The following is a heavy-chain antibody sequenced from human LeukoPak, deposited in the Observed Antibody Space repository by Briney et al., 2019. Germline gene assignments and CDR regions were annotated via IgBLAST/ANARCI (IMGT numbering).Heavy chain of an antibody. D-gene: IGHD2-15*01. CDR1: GGTFSSYA. CDR2: IIPIFGTA. CDR3: ARVESLGYCTGGSCYSGWFDP. J-gene: IGHJ5*02. Sequence: GASVKVSCKASGGTFSSYALSWVRQAPGQGLEWMGRIIPIFGTADHAQKFQDRVTITTDDSTSTAYMELSSLRSEDTAVYYCARVESLGYCTGGSCYSGWFDPWGQGTLVTVSS. V-gene: IGHV1-69*05.